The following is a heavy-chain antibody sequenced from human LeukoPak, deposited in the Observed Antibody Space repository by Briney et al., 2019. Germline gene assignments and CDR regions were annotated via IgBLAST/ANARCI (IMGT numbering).Heavy chain of an antibody. CDR1: GGSISSNW. V-gene: IGHV3-23*01. D-gene: IGHD2-21*02. CDR2: ISAGGGST. Sequence: GTLSLTCAVSGGSISSNWWSWVRQPPGKGLEWVSAISAGGGSTYDADSVKGRFTISSDNSKNTVYLQMTSLRVDDTAVYYCAKFDRTATYFDSWGQGTLVTVSS. J-gene: IGHJ4*02. CDR3: AKFDRTATYFDS.